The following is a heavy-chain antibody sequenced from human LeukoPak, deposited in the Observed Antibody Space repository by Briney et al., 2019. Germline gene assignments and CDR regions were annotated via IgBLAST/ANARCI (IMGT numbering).Heavy chain of an antibody. V-gene: IGHV4-30-4*01. CDR1: GASISSGDYY. CDR3: AREEGGGDTAMVIRDAFDI. D-gene: IGHD5-18*01. CDR2: IYYSGST. Sequence: DPSETLSLTCTVSGASISSGDYYWSWLRQPPGKGLEWFGYIYYSGSTYYNPSLKSRVTISVDTSKNQFSLKLSSVTAADTAVYYCAREEGGGDTAMVIRDAFDIWGQGTMVTVSS. J-gene: IGHJ3*02.